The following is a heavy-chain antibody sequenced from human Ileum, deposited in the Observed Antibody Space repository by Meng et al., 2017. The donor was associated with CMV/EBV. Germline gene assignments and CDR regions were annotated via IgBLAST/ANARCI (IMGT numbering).Heavy chain of an antibody. CDR3: ARRNTGYYGAFDV. J-gene: IGHJ3*01. V-gene: IGHV3-33*01. Sequence: GESLKISCTASGFIFSNYGMHWVRQAPDKGLEWVALIRYDGSSENYADSVKGRFTISRDNSKNTLYLQLDSLRVEDTAIYYCARRNTGYYGAFDVWGQGTMVTVSS. CDR2: IRYDGSSE. CDR1: GFIFSNYG. D-gene: IGHD1-26*01.